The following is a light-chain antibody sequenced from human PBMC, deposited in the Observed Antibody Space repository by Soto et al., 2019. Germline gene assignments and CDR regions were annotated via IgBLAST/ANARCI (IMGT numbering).Light chain of an antibody. Sequence: QSVLTQPASVSGAPEQSITISCTCTSNDVGRYNLVSWYQQHPGKAPKVMIYEATKRPSGVSKRFSGSKSGNTASLTLSGVQAEDEADYYCCAYAGSGTVVFGGGTTVTVL. V-gene: IGLV2-23*01. CDR3: CAYAGSGTVV. CDR1: SNDVGRYNL. J-gene: IGLJ3*02. CDR2: EAT.